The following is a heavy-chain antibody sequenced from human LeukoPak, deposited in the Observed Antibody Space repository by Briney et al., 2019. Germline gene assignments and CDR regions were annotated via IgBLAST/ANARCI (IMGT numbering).Heavy chain of an antibody. CDR3: VRAARPYYYYYMDV. CDR2: IRQDGSQK. V-gene: IGHV3-7*01. D-gene: IGHD6-6*01. CDR1: GFTFSSYW. Sequence: PGGSLRLSCAASGFTFSSYWMSWVRQAPGKGLEWVATIRQDGSQKYYVDSVKGRFTISRDNAKNSLYLQMNDLRAEDTAVYYCVRAARPYYYYYMDVWGKGTTVTVSS. J-gene: IGHJ6*03.